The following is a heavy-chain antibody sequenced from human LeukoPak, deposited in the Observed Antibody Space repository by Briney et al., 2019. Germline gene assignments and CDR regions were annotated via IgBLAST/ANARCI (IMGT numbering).Heavy chain of an antibody. CDR1: GFTFSRYS. J-gene: IGHJ6*03. Sequence: GGSLRLSCAASGFTFSRYSMNWVRQAPGKGLEWVSSISGSSSSYIYYADSLKGRFTISRDNAKNSLYLQMNSLRAEDTAVYYCARDCDYDFWSGRYYYMDVWGKGTTVTVSS. CDR2: ISGSSSSYI. D-gene: IGHD3-3*01. CDR3: ARDCDYDFWSGRYYYMDV. V-gene: IGHV3-21*01.